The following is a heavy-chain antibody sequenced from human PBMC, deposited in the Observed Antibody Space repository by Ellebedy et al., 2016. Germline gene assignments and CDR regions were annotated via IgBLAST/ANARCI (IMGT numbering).Heavy chain of an antibody. D-gene: IGHD1-26*01. CDR2: IKQDGSET. J-gene: IGHJ4*02. V-gene: IGHV3-7*01. Sequence: GGSLRLSCVASGFTFSSDWMSWVRQASGKGLEWVADIKQDGSETHYMDSVKGRFTISRDNARDSLYLEMTSLRVEDTGVYYCATQWELYDWGQGTLVTVSS. CDR1: GFTFSSDW. CDR3: ATQWELYD.